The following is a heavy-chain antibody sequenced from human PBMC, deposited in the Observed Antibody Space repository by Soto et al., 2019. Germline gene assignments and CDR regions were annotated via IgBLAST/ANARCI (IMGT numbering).Heavy chain of an antibody. V-gene: IGHV3-23*01. CDR2: VTNSGSNT. CDR1: GFTFSTYA. J-gene: IGHJ3*02. Sequence: EVQLLESGGGLVQPGGSLRLSCAASGFTFSTYAMTWVRQAPGKGLEWVSSVTNSGSNTYHADSVKGRFTISRDNSKNMLFLQMNSLRAEDTALYYCAKALAATATGDSFDIWGQGTMVTVSS. CDR3: AKALAATATGDSFDI. D-gene: IGHD1-1*01.